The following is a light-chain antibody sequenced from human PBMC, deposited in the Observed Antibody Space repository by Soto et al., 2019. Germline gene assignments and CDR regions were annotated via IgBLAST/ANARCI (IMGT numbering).Light chain of an antibody. CDR3: QQYNNWPPAWT. Sequence: EIVLTQSPATLSVSPGERATLSCRASQSARSNLAWYQQKPGQSPRLLIYGASTRATGIPARFSGSGSGTQFTLTISSLQSEDFAVYYCQQYNNWPPAWTFGQGSKAAIK. J-gene: IGKJ1*01. CDR1: QSARSN. CDR2: GAS. V-gene: IGKV3-15*01.